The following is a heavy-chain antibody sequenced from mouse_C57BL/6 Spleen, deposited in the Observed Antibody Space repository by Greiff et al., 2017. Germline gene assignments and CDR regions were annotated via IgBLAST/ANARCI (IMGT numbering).Heavy chain of an antibody. CDR3: ARGGLRWYFDV. Sequence: VRLQQSGPELVKPGASVKMSCKASGYTFTDYNMHWVKQSHGKSLEWIGYINPNNGGTSYNQKFKGKATLTVNKSSSTAYMELRSLTSEDSAVYYCARGGLRWYFDVWGTGTTVTVSS. CDR1: GYTFTDYN. D-gene: IGHD2-4*01. J-gene: IGHJ1*03. CDR2: INPNNGGT. V-gene: IGHV1-22*01.